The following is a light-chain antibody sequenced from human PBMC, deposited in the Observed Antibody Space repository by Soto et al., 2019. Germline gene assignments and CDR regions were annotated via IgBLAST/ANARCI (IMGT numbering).Light chain of an antibody. Sequence: DIHMTQAPSSLSSSLVDRVTITCRASHSISSYLNWYHQKPGKAPKLLIYAASSLQSGVPSRFSGSGSGTDFTLTISSLQPEDFATYYCQPANSFPITFGQGTRLEI. J-gene: IGKJ5*01. CDR1: HSISSY. V-gene: IGKV1-39*01. CDR3: QPANSFPIT. CDR2: AAS.